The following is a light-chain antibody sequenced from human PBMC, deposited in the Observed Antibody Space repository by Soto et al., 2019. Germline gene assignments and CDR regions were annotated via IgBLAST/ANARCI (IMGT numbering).Light chain of an antibody. CDR3: QQRSDWPLT. CDR2: DAS. V-gene: IGKV3-11*01. Sequence: EIVLTQSPATLSLSPGERVTLSCRASHSVGTYLAWYQQKVGQAPRLLVYDASQWAAGTPARFSGSGSGTDFTLTISSLETEDVAVYDCQQRSDWPLTFGGETKVEIK. CDR1: HSVGTY. J-gene: IGKJ4*01.